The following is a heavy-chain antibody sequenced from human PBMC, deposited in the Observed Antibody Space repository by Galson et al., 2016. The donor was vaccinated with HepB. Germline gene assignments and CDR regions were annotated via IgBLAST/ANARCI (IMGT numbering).Heavy chain of an antibody. Sequence: TLSLTCTVSGGSISSGGSYWNWIRQHPGKGLEWIGYIYSSGGTYYNPSLKSRVSISLDKSKKQFSLKLSSVTAADTAVYYCAGGQDYHDSSGYYYYLDYWGQGTLVSVSS. D-gene: IGHD3-22*01. J-gene: IGHJ4*02. CDR1: GGSISSGGSY. CDR2: IYSSGGT. CDR3: AGGQDYHDSSGYYYYLDY. V-gene: IGHV4-31*03.